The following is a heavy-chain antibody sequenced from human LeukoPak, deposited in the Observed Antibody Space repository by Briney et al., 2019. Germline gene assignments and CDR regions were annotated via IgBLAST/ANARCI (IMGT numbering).Heavy chain of an antibody. V-gene: IGHV4-38-2*01. J-gene: IGHJ4*02. CDR2: IFYSGTT. CDR3: ARFDFWSGFDY. D-gene: IGHD3-3*01. CDR1: DYSITNGRY. Sequence: SETLSLTCVLSDYSITNGRYWGWIRQPPGKGGEFIGNIFYSGTTYYNPSLKSRVTISVDTTKNECSLKLTAVTAADTAIYYCARFDFWSGFDYWGQGSRVTVSS.